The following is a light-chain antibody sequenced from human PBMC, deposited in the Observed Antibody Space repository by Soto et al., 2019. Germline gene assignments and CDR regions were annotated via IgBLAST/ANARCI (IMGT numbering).Light chain of an antibody. CDR3: SSYTSSSTVI. J-gene: IGLJ2*01. CDR1: SSDVGGYNY. Sequence: QSALTQPASVSESPGQSITISCTGTSSDVGGYNYVSWYQQHPGKAPKLMIYDVSNRPSGVSNRFSGSKSGNTASLTISGLQAEDEADYYCSSYTSSSTVIFGGGTKVTVL. CDR2: DVS. V-gene: IGLV2-14*01.